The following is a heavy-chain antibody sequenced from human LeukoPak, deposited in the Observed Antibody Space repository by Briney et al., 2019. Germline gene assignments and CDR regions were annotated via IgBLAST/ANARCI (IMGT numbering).Heavy chain of an antibody. V-gene: IGHV1-69*05. CDR1: GGTFSSYA. D-gene: IGHD3-10*01. J-gene: IGHJ6*03. CDR2: IIPIFGTA. Sequence: SVKVSCKASGGTFSSYAISWVRQAPGQGLEWMGGIIPIFGTANYAQKFQGRVTIPTDESTSTAYMELSSLRSEDTAVYYCARGVSAEENYYYYYMDVWGKGTTVTVSS. CDR3: ARGVSAEENYYYYYMDV.